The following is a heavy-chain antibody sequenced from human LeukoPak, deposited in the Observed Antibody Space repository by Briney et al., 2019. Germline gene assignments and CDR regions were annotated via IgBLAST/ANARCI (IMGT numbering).Heavy chain of an antibody. V-gene: IGHV4-59*12. CDR2: IYYSGST. Sequence: SETLSLTCTVSGGSISSYYWSWIRQPPGKGLEWIGYIYYSGSTYYNPSLKSRVTISVDTSKNQFSLKLSSVTAADTAVYYCARAVRYYDFWSGFDYWGQGTLVTVSS. CDR1: GGSISSYY. D-gene: IGHD3-3*01. CDR3: ARAVRYYDFWSGFDY. J-gene: IGHJ4*02.